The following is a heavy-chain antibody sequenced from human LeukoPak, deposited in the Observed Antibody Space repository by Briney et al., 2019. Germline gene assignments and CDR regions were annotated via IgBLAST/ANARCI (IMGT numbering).Heavy chain of an antibody. J-gene: IGHJ4*02. V-gene: IGHV3-15*01. Sequence: PGGSLRLSCAASGFTFSNAWMSWVRQAPGKGLEWVGRIKSKTDGGTTDYAAPVKGRFTISRDDSKNTLYLQMNSLRTEDTAVYYCTTDYYGSGIDYWGQGTLVTVSS. CDR3: TTDYYGSGIDY. D-gene: IGHD3-10*01. CDR2: IKSKTDGGTT. CDR1: GFTFSNAW.